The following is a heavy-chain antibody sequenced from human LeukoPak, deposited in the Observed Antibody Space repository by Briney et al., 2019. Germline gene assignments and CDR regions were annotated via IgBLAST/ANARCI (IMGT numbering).Heavy chain of an antibody. J-gene: IGHJ4*02. D-gene: IGHD3-3*01. CDR3: ASEYYDFWSGYFDY. CDR1: GGTFSSYA. V-gene: IGHV1-69*01. CDR2: IIPIFGTA. Sequence: SVKVSCKASGGTFSSYAISWVRQAPGQGLEWMGGIIPIFGTANYAQKFQGRVTITVDESTSTAYMELSSLRSEDTAVYYCASEYYDFWSGYFDYWGQGTLVTVSS.